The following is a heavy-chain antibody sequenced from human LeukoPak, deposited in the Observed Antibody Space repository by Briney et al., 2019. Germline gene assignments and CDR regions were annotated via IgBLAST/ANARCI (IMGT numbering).Heavy chain of an antibody. V-gene: IGHV3-74*01. Sequence: GGSLRLSCAASGFTLGDYWMHWVRQAPGKGLVWVSRTNTDESRTSYTDSVKGRFTISRDNARNTLYLQMNSLRVEDTAVYYCARGGDYGDFPDYWGQGTLVTVSS. J-gene: IGHJ4*02. CDR3: ARGGDYGDFPDY. CDR1: GFTLGDYW. CDR2: TNTDESRT. D-gene: IGHD4-17*01.